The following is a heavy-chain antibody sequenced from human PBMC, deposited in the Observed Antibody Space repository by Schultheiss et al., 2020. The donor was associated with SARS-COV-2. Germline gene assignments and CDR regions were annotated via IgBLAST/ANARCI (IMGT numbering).Heavy chain of an antibody. CDR1: GFTFSSYA. CDR3: ARAGVAAAATDAFDI. D-gene: IGHD6-13*01. J-gene: IGHJ3*02. V-gene: IGHV3-30*01. Sequence: GGSLRLSCAASGFTFSSYAMHWVRQAPGKGLEWVAVISYDGSNKYYADSVKGRFTISRDNSKNTLYLQMNSLRAEDTAVYYCARAGVAAAATDAFDIWGQGTMVTVSS. CDR2: ISYDGSNK.